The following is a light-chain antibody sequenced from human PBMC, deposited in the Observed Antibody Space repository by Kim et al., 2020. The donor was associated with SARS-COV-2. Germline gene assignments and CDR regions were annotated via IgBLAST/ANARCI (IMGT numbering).Light chain of an antibody. V-gene: IGLV2-8*01. CDR3: SSYAGDNNLL. Sequence: GQSLTLSCTGTSSYLGSYNYVSWYQQHPGKAPKLMIYEVSKRPSGVPDRFSGSKSANTASLTVSGLQAEDEADYYCSSYAGDNNLLFGGGTQLTFL. J-gene: IGLJ2*01. CDR1: SSYLGSYNY. CDR2: EVS.